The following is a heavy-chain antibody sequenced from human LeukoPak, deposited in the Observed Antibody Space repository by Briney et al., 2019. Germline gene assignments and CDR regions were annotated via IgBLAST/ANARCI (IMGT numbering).Heavy chain of an antibody. CDR2: SNSNGGVI. Sequence: GGSLRLSCAISGFSISDYGVNWVRQAPGKGLEWLSHSNSNGGVISYADSVKGRFTISRDTAKNSLYLQMNSLRVEDTAIYYCARDPDGDYDFDYWGQGTLVTVSS. V-gene: IGHV3-48*01. CDR1: GFSISDYG. CDR3: ARDPDGDYDFDY. J-gene: IGHJ4*02. D-gene: IGHD4-17*01.